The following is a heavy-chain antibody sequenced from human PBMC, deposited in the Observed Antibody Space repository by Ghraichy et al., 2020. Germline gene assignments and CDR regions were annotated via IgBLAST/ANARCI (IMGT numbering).Heavy chain of an antibody. CDR3: ARDICTLRFLEWLSPPRGMDV. D-gene: IGHD3-3*01. V-gene: IGHV3-7*03. J-gene: IGHJ6*02. CDR2: IKQDGSEK. Sequence: GGSLRLSCAASGFTFSSYWMSWVRQAPGKGLEWVANIKQDGSEKYYVDSGKGRFTISRDNAKTSLYLQMNSLRAADTAVYYCARDICTLRFLEWLSPPRGMDVWGQGTRVTVSS. CDR1: GFTFSSYW.